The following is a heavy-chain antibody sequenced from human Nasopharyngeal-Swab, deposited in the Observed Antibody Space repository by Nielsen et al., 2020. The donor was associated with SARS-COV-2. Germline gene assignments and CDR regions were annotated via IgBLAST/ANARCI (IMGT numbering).Heavy chain of an antibody. Sequence: GGSLRLSCAASGFTFSSYGMHWVRQAPGKGLEWVAVISYDGSNKYYADSAKGRFTISRDNSKNTLYLQMNSLRAEDTAVYYCAKEPGVLWFGELFSYGMDVWGQGTTVTVSS. CDR3: AKEPGVLWFGELFSYGMDV. J-gene: IGHJ6*02. D-gene: IGHD3-10*01. V-gene: IGHV3-30*18. CDR2: ISYDGSNK. CDR1: GFTFSSYG.